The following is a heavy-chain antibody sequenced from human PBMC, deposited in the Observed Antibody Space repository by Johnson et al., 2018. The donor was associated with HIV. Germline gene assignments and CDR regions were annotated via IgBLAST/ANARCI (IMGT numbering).Heavy chain of an antibody. CDR2: ISSSGSTI. CDR3: AATYYNFWSGYSGALDI. J-gene: IGHJ3*02. CDR1: GFTFSDYY. V-gene: IGHV3-11*04. Sequence: QVQLVESGGGLVQPGGSLRLSCAASGFTFSDYYMSWIRQAPGKGLEWVSYISSSGSTIYYADSVKGRFTISRDNAKNTLYLQMSSLRAEDTAVYYCAATYYNFWSGYSGALDIWGQGTMVTVSS. D-gene: IGHD3-3*01.